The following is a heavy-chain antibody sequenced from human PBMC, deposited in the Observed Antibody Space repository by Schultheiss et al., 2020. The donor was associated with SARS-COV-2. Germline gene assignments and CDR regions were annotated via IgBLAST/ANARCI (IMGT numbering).Heavy chain of an antibody. D-gene: IGHD1-1*01. CDR1: GFTFSSYA. V-gene: IGHV3-30-3*01. CDR3: AKVATDYYFYYMDV. Sequence: GGSLRLSCAASGFTFSSYAMHWVRQAPGKGLEWVAVISYDGSNKYYADSVKGRFTISRDNSKNTLYLQMNSLRPEDTAMYYCAKVATDYYFYYMDVWGKGTTVTVSS. CDR2: ISYDGSNK. J-gene: IGHJ6*03.